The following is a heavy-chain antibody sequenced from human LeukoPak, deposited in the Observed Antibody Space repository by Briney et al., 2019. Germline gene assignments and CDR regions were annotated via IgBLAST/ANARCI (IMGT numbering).Heavy chain of an antibody. D-gene: IGHD6-19*01. Sequence: GESLKISCKGSGYSFTSSWIGWGRQMPGKGVGWMGIIYPGDSDTRYSPSFQGQVTISADKSISTAYLQWSSLKASDTAMYYCARRGIAVSAHPDYWGQGTLVTVSS. V-gene: IGHV5-51*01. CDR2: IYPGDSDT. CDR1: GYSFTSSW. CDR3: ARRGIAVSAHPDY. J-gene: IGHJ4*02.